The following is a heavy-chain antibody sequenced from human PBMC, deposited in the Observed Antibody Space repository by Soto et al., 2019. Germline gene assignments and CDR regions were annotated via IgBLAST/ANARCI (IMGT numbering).Heavy chain of an antibody. Sequence: QVQLVQSGAEVKKPGASVKVSCKASGYTFTTYGISWVRQAPGQGLEWMGWISAYNGNTNYAYKVQGRVTMTTDTSKSTAYMEGRSMRADDTAVYDCAGVSLAPQQLVPSYYYGMDVWGQGTTVTVSS. V-gene: IGHV1-18*01. CDR3: AGVSLAPQQLVPSYYYGMDV. CDR2: ISAYNGNT. J-gene: IGHJ6*02. CDR1: GYTFTTYG. D-gene: IGHD6-13*01.